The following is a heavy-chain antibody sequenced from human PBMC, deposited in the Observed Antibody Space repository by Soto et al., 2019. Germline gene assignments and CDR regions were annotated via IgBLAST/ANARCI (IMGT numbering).Heavy chain of an antibody. CDR3: ASRDPGTSVDY. Sequence: QVQLQESGPGLVKPSGTLSLTCAVSGGSFTSNNWWTWVRQPPGQGLEWIGEIYRTGSTNYNPSRKSRVTISLDKDENQFSLEVTSLTAADTAVYYCASRDPGTSVDYWGQGTLVTVSS. J-gene: IGHJ4*02. CDR2: IYRTGST. D-gene: IGHD1-7*01. CDR1: GGSFTSNNW. V-gene: IGHV4-4*02.